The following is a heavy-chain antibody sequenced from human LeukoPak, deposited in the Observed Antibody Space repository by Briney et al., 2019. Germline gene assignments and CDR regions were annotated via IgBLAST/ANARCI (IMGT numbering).Heavy chain of an antibody. V-gene: IGHV4-39*07. D-gene: IGHD6-13*01. Sequence: TSETLSLTCTVSGGSISSSSYYWGWIRQPPGKGLEWIGSIYYSGSTYYNPSLKSRVTISVDTSKNQFSLKLSSVTAADTAVYYCARIYSSYYFDYWGQGTLVTVSS. CDR1: GGSISSSSYY. CDR2: IYYSGST. CDR3: ARIYSSYYFDY. J-gene: IGHJ4*02.